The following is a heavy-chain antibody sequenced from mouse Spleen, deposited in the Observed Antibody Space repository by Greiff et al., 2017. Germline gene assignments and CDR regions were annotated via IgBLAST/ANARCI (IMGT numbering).Heavy chain of an antibody. J-gene: IGHJ4*01. CDR2: IYPGDGDT. Sequence: VQLQQSGAELARPGASVKLSCKASGYTFTSYWMQWVKQRPGQGLEWIGAIYPGDGDTRYTQKFKGKATLTADKSSSTAYMQLSSLASEDSAVYYCARSDYYGYDEGYYAMDYWGQGTSVTVSS. V-gene: IGHV1-87*01. D-gene: IGHD2-2*01. CDR3: ARSDYYGYDEGYYAMDY. CDR1: GYTFTSYW.